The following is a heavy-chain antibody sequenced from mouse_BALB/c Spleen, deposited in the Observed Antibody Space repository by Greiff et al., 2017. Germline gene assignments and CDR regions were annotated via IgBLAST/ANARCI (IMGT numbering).Heavy chain of an antibody. D-gene: IGHD4-1*01. CDR3: ARDKANWGYAMDY. J-gene: IGHJ4*01. CDR1: GFSLTGYG. V-gene: IGHV2-6-7*01. Sequence: VKLQESGPGLVAPSQSLSITCTVSGFSLTGYGVNWVRQPPGKGLEWLGMIWGDGSTDYNSALKSRLSISKDNSKSQVFLKMNSLQTDDTARYYCARDKANWGYAMDYWGQGTSVTVSS. CDR2: IWGDGST.